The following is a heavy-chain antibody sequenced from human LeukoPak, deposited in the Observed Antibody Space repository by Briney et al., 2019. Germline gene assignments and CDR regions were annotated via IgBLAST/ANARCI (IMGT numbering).Heavy chain of an antibody. J-gene: IGHJ4*02. CDR2: IIPIFGTA. Sequence: ASVKVSCKASGGTFSSYAISWVRQAPGQGLEWMGGIIPIFGTANYAQKFQGRVTITADQSTSTAYMELSSLRSEDTAVYYCARGRDFGELHDWGQGTLVTVSS. CDR1: GGTFSSYA. CDR3: ARGRDFGELHD. V-gene: IGHV1-69*01. D-gene: IGHD3-10*01.